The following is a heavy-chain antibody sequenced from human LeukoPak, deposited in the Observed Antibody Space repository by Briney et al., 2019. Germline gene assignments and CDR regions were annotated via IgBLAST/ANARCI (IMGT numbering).Heavy chain of an antibody. CDR1: GDSISSYY. CDR2: MFYSGST. V-gene: IGHV4-59*08. J-gene: IGHJ4*02. Sequence: PSETLSLTCTVSGDSISSYYWSWIRQPPGKGLEWIGYMFYSGSTNYNPSLKSRATISVDTSKNQFSLKLSSVHAADTVVYYCARGGGYCSSTSCYEFDYWGQGTLVTVSS. CDR3: ARGGGYCSSTSCYEFDY. D-gene: IGHD2-2*01.